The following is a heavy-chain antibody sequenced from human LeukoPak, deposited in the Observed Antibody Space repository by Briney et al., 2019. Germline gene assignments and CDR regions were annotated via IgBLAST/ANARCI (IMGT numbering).Heavy chain of an antibody. CDR2: TYYMSKWYD. V-gene: IGHV6-1*01. D-gene: IGHD3-10*01. CDR1: GDSVSSNNAA. CDR3: AREAGSTGPVGAFDI. J-gene: IGHJ3*02. Sequence: SQTLSLTCVIPGDSVSSNNAAWNWIRQSPSRGLEWLAKTYYMSKWYDDYAVSVKSRITINPDTSKNQFTLKMNFVTPEDTAVYYCAREAGSTGPVGAFDIWGQGTRVTVSS.